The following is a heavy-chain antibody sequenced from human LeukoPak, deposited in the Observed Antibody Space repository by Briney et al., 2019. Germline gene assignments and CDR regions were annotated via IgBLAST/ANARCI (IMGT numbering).Heavy chain of an antibody. J-gene: IGHJ5*02. CDR3: AKARDPIAVSFLPWFDP. V-gene: IGHV3-33*06. CDR1: GFTFSSYG. D-gene: IGHD6-19*01. CDR2: IWYDGSNK. Sequence: PGRSLRLSCAASGFTFSSYGMHWVRQAPGKGLEWVAVIWYDGSNKYYADSVKGRFTISRDNSKNTLYLQMNSLRAEDTAVYYCAKARDPIAVSFLPWFDPWGQGTLVTVSS.